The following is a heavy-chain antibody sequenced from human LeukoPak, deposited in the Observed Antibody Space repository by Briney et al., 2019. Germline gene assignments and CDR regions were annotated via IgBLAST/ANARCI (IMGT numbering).Heavy chain of an antibody. CDR3: ARGWDDGRHFDI. CDR1: GFTFSSYG. V-gene: IGHV3-30*02. D-gene: IGHD1-26*01. J-gene: IGHJ3*02. Sequence: GGSLRLSCAASGFTFSSYGMHWVRQAPGKGLEWVAFIRYDGSNKYYADSVKGRFTISRDDAKNSLYLQMNSLTAEDTAIYYCARGWDDGRHFDIWGQGTMVTVSS. CDR2: IRYDGSNK.